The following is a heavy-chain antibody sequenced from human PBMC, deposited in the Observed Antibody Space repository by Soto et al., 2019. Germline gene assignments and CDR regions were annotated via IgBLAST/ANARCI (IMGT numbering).Heavy chain of an antibody. CDR2: FDPEDGET. J-gene: IGHJ3*02. Sequence: QVQLVQSGAEVKKPGASVKVSCKVSGYTLTELSMHWVRQAPGKGLEWMGGFDPEDGETIYAQKFQGRVTMTEDTSTDTAYMELSSLRSEDTAVYYCAAPRYCTNGVCYHAHKYANDAFDIWGQGKMVTVSS. V-gene: IGHV1-24*01. CDR3: AAPRYCTNGVCYHAHKYANDAFDI. CDR1: GYTLTELS. D-gene: IGHD2-8*01.